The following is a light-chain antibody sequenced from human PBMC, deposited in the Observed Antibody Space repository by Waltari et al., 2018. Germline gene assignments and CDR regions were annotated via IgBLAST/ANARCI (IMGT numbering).Light chain of an antibody. CDR1: MTNVGNNG. Sequence: QSVLTQPPSVSEAPGQGVPISCSGSMTNVGNNGVNWYQQLPAEAPKLLIYNNDHLPSGVSDRFSGSRFGTSASLAISGLRSEDEGSYFCASWDDSLNAWVFGGGTKLTVV. CDR3: ASWDDSLNAWV. CDR2: NND. J-gene: IGLJ3*02. V-gene: IGLV1-36*01.